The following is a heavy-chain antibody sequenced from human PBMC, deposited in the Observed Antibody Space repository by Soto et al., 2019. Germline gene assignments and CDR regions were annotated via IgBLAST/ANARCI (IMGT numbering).Heavy chain of an antibody. J-gene: IGHJ4*02. CDR3: ARSLVRAAPDS. CDR2: INSDGSNT. CDR1: GFTFNTNW. Sequence: GGSLRLSCAASGFTFNTNWMHWVRQAPGKGLVWVSRINSDGSNTNYVDSVKGRFTVSRANAQNSLYLQMNSLRAEDTTVYYCARSLVRAAPDSWGQGTLVTVSS. D-gene: IGHD1-26*01. V-gene: IGHV3-74*01.